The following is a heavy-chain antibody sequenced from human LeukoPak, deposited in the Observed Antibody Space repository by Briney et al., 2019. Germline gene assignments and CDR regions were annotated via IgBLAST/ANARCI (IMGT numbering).Heavy chain of an antibody. J-gene: IGHJ4*02. CDR2: FDPEDGET. CDR3: ATDRRYYDSSGYRF. V-gene: IGHV1-24*01. Sequence: ASVKVSCKVSGYTLTELSVHWVRQAPGKGLEWMGGFDPEDGETIYAQKFQGRVTMTEDTSTDTAYMELSSLRSEDTAVYYCATDRRYYDSSGYRFWGQGTLVTVSS. CDR1: GYTLTELS. D-gene: IGHD3-22*01.